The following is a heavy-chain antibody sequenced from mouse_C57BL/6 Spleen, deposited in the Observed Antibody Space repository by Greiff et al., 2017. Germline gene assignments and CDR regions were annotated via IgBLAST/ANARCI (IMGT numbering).Heavy chain of an antibody. CDR3: ARSIYYGNPYYAMDY. Sequence: QVQLQQPGAELVKPGASVELSCKASGYTFTSYWMQWVKQRPGQGLEWIGEIDPSDSYTNYNQKFKGKATLTVDTSSSTAYMQLSSLTSEDSAVYYCARSIYYGNPYYAMDYWGQGTSVTVSS. J-gene: IGHJ4*01. D-gene: IGHD2-1*01. V-gene: IGHV1-50*01. CDR1: GYTFTSYW. CDR2: IDPSDSYT.